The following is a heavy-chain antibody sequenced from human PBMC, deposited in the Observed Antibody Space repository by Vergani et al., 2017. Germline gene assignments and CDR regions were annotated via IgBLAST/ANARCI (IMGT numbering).Heavy chain of an antibody. J-gene: IGHJ6*03. CDR3: ARRSSSSMGYYYMDV. CDR2: IIRIFGTA. V-gene: IGHV1-69*18. CDR1: GGTFSSYA. D-gene: IGHD6-6*01. Sequence: QVQLVQSGAEVKKPGSSVKVSCKASGGTFSSYAISWVRQAPGQGLEWMGRIIRIFGTANYAQKFQGRVTITADESTSTDYMELSSLRSEDTAVYYCARRSSSSMGYYYMDVGGKGTTVTVSS.